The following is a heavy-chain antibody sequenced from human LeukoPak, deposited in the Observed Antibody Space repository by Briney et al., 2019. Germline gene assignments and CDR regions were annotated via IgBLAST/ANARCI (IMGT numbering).Heavy chain of an antibody. Sequence: ASVRMPSKASGYTLSEYGIMWPRQAPGQGLEWVGWITTYNGDKKCSEKFQGRVTMTTDTSTGTYYIEIRSLRSDDTAIYYCARDCSNGVCFPRDFWGSGTRVTVST. J-gene: IGHJ4*02. V-gene: IGHV1-18*01. CDR1: GYTLSEYG. CDR2: ITTYNGDK. CDR3: ARDCSNGVCFPRDF. D-gene: IGHD2-8*01.